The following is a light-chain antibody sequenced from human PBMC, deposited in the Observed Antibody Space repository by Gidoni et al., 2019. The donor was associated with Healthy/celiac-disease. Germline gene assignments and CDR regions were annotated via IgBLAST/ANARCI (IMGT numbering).Light chain of an antibody. CDR1: SPNIGAGYD. CDR2: GNS. Sequence: QSVLTQPPSVSGAPGQRVTIPCTGSSPNIGAGYDVHWYQQLPGTAPKLPIHGNSNRPSGVPDRFSGSKSGTSASLAITGLQAEDEADYYCQSYDSSLSGWVFGGGTKLTVL. V-gene: IGLV1-40*01. CDR3: QSYDSSLSGWV. J-gene: IGLJ3*02.